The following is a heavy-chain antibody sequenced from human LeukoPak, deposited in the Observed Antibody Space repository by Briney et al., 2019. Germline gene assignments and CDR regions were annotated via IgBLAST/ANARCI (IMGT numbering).Heavy chain of an antibody. CDR1: GGSFTGYH. V-gene: IGHV4-34*01. Sequence: KPSETLSLTCAVYGGSFTGYHWNWIRQSPQRGLEWIGEINHRGHPHYNPSLESRLTISVDTSKNQFSLTLRSVTGADTAVYYCARDPTTVVSVPYYFDFWGQGTPVTVSS. D-gene: IGHD3-22*01. J-gene: IGHJ4*02. CDR2: INHRGHP. CDR3: ARDPTTVVSVPYYFDF.